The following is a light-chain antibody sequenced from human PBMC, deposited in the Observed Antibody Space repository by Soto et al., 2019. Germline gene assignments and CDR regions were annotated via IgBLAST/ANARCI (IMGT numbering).Light chain of an antibody. CDR3: QQYKHWPVT. CDR2: AAS. Sequence: EIVMTQSPFTLSVSPGERATLSCRASQSVSSSLAWYQQKPGQAPRLLIHAASTRAIGIPATFSGSGSGTEFTLTISSLQSEDFAVYYCQQYKHWPVTFGQGTKVETK. CDR1: QSVSSS. V-gene: IGKV3-15*01. J-gene: IGKJ1*01.